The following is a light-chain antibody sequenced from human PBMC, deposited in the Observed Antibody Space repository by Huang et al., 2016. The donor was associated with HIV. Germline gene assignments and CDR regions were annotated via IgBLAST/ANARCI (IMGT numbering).Light chain of an antibody. CDR3: QQYYNYPLT. J-gene: IGKJ4*01. CDR2: KAS. CDR1: QSISTW. V-gene: IGKV1-5*03. Sequence: DVQMTQSPSTLSASVGDSVTITCRASQSISTWLAWYQQKAGKAPNYLIYKASTLQSGAPSRFSGSGSGTEFTLTISSLQPDDFATYYCQQYYNYPLTFGGGTKVEV.